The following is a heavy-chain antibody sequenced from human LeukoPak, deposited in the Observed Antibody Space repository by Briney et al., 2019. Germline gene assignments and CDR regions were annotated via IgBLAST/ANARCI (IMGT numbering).Heavy chain of an antibody. CDR2: IYTSGST. J-gene: IGHJ5*02. D-gene: IGHD6-6*01. CDR3: ARSIDRDPKQLVGRFDP. Sequence: SETLSLTCTVSGGSISSYYWSWIRQPAGKGLEWIGRIYTSGSTNYNPSLKSRVTMSVDTSKNQFSLKLSSVTAADTAVYYCARSIDRDPKQLVGRFDPWGQGTLVTVSS. V-gene: IGHV4-4*07. CDR1: GGSISSYY.